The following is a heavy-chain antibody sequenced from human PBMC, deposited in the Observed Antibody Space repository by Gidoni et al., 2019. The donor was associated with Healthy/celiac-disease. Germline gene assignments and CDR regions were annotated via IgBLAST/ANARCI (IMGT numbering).Heavy chain of an antibody. CDR3: TRRSGLDYYDSSGYYPFDY. J-gene: IGHJ4*02. V-gene: IGHV3-73*01. CDR2: IRIKANSYAT. Sequence: EVQLVESGGGLVQPGGSLKLSCEASGFTFSGYAMHGARQASGKGLEWVGLIRIKANSYATAYAASVKGSFTISRDDSKNTAYLQMNSLKTEDTAVYYCTRRSGLDYYDSSGYYPFDYWGQGTLVTVSS. CDR1: GFTFSGYA. D-gene: IGHD3-22*01.